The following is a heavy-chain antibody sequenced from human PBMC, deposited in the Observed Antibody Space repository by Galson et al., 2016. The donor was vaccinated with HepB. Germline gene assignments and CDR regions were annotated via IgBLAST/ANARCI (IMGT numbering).Heavy chain of an antibody. CDR1: GFSFSNSG. J-gene: IGHJ4*02. Sequence: SLRLSCAASGFSFSNSGMSWVRQAPGRGLEWVFCITRSGDATHYADFVKGRFTISRDNSKNTLYLYMNNLTAGDTAIYYCGKHGGFDYWGQGALVTVSS. D-gene: IGHD3-16*01. V-gene: IGHV3-23*01. CDR2: ITRSGDAT. CDR3: GKHGGFDY.